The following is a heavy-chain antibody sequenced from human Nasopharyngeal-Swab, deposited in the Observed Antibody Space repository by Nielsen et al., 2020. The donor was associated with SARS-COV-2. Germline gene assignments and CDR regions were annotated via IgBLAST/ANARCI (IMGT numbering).Heavy chain of an antibody. CDR1: GIFVSGNY. J-gene: IGHJ3*02. CDR3: ASPVFGVVSDAFDI. D-gene: IGHD3-3*01. Sequence: GESLKISCAASGIFVSGNYMNWVRQAPGIGLEWVSVVYSGGSTFYADSVKGRFTISRDNSKNTLYLQMNNLRPEDTAMYYCASPVFGVVSDAFDIWGQGTMVTVSS. CDR2: VYSGGST. V-gene: IGHV3-53*01.